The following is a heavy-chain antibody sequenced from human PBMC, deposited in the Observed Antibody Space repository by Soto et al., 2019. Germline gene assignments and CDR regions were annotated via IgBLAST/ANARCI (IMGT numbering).Heavy chain of an antibody. J-gene: IGHJ6*02. D-gene: IGHD3-22*01. Sequence: ASVKVSCKASGYTFTRNGISWVRQTPGQGLEWMGWISPNSGNTKYSQKQPGRVIMTTDTSTSTAYMELRSLRSDDTAVYYCVKDSDSNSWPSRDVWGPGTTVTVSS. CDR3: VKDSDSNSWPSRDV. CDR1: GYTFTRNG. CDR2: ISPNSGNT. V-gene: IGHV1-18*01.